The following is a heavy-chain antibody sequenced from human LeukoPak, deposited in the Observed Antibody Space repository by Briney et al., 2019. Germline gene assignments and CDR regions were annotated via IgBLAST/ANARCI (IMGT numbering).Heavy chain of an antibody. V-gene: IGHV4-34*01. CDR2: INHSGST. Sequence: SETLSLTCAVYGGSFSGYYWSWIRQPPVKGREWIGEINHSGSTNYNPSLKSRVTISVDTSKNQFSLKLSSVTAADTAVYYCARGRALNGSGSYSFDYWGQGTLVTVSS. CDR1: GGSFSGYY. D-gene: IGHD3-10*01. J-gene: IGHJ4*02. CDR3: ARGRALNGSGSYSFDY.